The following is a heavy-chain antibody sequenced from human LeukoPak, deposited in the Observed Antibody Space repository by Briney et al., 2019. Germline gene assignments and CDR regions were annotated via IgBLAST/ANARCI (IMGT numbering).Heavy chain of an antibody. V-gene: IGHV4-39*07. CDR3: ARVRYNWNYRGAYYYYYMDV. CDR2: IYYSGST. Sequence: PSETLSLTCTVSGGSISSSSYYWGWLRQPPGKGLEWIGSIYYSGSTYYNPSLKSRVTISVDTSKNQFSLKLSSVTAADTAVYYCARVRYNWNYRGAYYYYYMDVRGKGTTVTVSS. CDR1: GGSISSSSYY. J-gene: IGHJ6*03. D-gene: IGHD1-7*01.